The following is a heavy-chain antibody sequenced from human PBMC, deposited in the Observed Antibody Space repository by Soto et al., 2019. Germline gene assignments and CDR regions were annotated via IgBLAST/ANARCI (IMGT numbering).Heavy chain of an antibody. Sequence: PGGSLRLSCAASGFTFSSYAMHWVRQAPGKGLEWVAVISYDGSNKYYADSVKGRFTISRDNSKSTLYLQMNSLRAEDTAVYYCAREGPDCSSTSCQFDYWGQGTLVTVS. V-gene: IGHV3-30-3*01. D-gene: IGHD2-2*01. CDR2: ISYDGSNK. CDR1: GFTFSSYA. J-gene: IGHJ4*02. CDR3: AREGPDCSSTSCQFDY.